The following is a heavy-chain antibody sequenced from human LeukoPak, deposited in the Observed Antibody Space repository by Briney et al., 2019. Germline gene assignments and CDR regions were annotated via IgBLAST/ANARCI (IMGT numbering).Heavy chain of an antibody. CDR1: GGSISSYY. V-gene: IGHV4-59*12. CDR2: IYYSGST. CDR3: ARGPGYSSGWYPSYVWYFDL. J-gene: IGHJ2*01. D-gene: IGHD6-19*01. Sequence: PSETLSLTCTVSGGSISSYYWSWIRQPPGKGLEWIGYIYYSGSTYYNPSLKSRVTISVDTSKNQFSLKLSSVTAADTAVYYCARGPGYSSGWYPSYVWYFDLWGRGTLVTVSS.